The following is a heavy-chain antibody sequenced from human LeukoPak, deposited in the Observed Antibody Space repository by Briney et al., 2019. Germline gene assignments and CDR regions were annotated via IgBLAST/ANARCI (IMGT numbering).Heavy chain of an antibody. V-gene: IGHV4-30-4*01. J-gene: IGHJ3*02. Sequence: KPSETLSLTCAVYGGSFSDYYWSWIRQPPGKGLEWIGYIYYSGSTYYNPSLKSRVTISVDTSKNQFSLELSSVTAADTAVYYCARDLAVAVPRAFDIWGQGTMVTVSS. D-gene: IGHD6-19*01. CDR2: IYYSGST. CDR3: ARDLAVAVPRAFDI. CDR1: GGSFSDYY.